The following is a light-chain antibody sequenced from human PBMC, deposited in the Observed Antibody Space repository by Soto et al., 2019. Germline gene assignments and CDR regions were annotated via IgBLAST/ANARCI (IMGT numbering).Light chain of an antibody. CDR3: SSYTSSSTLGV. V-gene: IGLV2-14*02. CDR1: SSDIGTYNL. J-gene: IGLJ2*01. CDR2: EGS. Sequence: QSALTQPASVCGSPGQSITISCTGTSSDIGTYNLVSWYQQYPGEAPKLIIYEGSKWPPGVSDRFSGSKSGNTASLTISGLQAEDEADYYCSSYTSSSTLGVFGGGTKVTVL.